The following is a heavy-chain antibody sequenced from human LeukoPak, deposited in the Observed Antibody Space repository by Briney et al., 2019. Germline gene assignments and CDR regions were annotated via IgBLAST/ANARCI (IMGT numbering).Heavy chain of an antibody. CDR2: IKQDGSEK. Sequence: PGGSLRLSCAASGFTFSSFAMSWVRQAPGKGLEWVANIKQDGSEKYYVDSVKGRFTISRDNAKNSLYLQMNSLRAEDTAVYYCARHRGVYYMDVWGKGTTVTISS. V-gene: IGHV3-7*01. D-gene: IGHD3-16*01. CDR3: ARHRGVYYMDV. J-gene: IGHJ6*03. CDR1: GFTFSSFA.